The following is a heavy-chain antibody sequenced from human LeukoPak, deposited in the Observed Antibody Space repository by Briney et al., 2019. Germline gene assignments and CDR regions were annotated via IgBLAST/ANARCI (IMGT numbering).Heavy chain of an antibody. D-gene: IGHD2/OR15-2a*01. CDR1: GFTFTSYA. J-gene: IGHJ4*02. V-gene: IGHV3-23*01. CDR3: AKSFMTVLIVMDS. Sequence: PGGSLRLSCAVSGFTFTSYAMTWVRQAPGKGLEWVSGISGNGDTTYYADSVKGRFTISRDNSKNILYLEMNRLRAEDTAVYFCAKSFMTVLIVMDSWGQGNLVTVSS. CDR2: ISGNGDTT.